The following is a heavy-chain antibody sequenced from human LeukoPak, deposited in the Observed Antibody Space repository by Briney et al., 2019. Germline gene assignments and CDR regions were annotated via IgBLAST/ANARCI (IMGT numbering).Heavy chain of an antibody. J-gene: IGHJ4*02. CDR2: ISSSGSTI. V-gene: IGHV3-48*03. CDR1: GFTFSSYE. CDR3: ARGQLLWFGELGGDY. D-gene: IGHD3-10*01. Sequence: GGSLRLSCAASGFTFSSYEMNWVRQAPGKGLEWVSYISSSGSTIYYADSVKGRFTISRDDAKNSLYLQMDSLRAEDTAVYYFARGQLLWFGELGGDYWGQGTLVTVSS.